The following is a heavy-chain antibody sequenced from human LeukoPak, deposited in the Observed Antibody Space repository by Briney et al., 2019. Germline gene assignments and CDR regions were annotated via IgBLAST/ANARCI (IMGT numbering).Heavy chain of an antibody. V-gene: IGHV1-69*02. CDR1: GGTFSSYT. Sequence: SVKVSCKASGGTFSSYTISWVRQAPGQGLEWMGRIIPILGIANYAQKFQGRVTITADKSTSTAYMELSSLRSEDTAVYYCARGFKRITIFGVVITGHYYDYWGQGTLVTVSS. D-gene: IGHD3-3*01. CDR2: IIPILGIA. CDR3: ARGFKRITIFGVVITGHYYDY. J-gene: IGHJ4*02.